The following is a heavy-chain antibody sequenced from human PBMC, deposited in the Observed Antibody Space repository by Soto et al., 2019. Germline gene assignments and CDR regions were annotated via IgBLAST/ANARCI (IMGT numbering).Heavy chain of an antibody. CDR2: ISGSGGST. J-gene: IGHJ4*02. CDR1: GFTFSSYA. Sequence: PGGSLRLSCAASGFTFSSYAMSWVRQAPGKGLEWVSAISGSGGSTYYADSAKGRFTISRDNSKNTLYLQMNSLRAEDTAVYYCAKGPKDYGDFYEPDYWGQGTLVTVSS. CDR3: AKGPKDYGDFYEPDY. V-gene: IGHV3-23*01. D-gene: IGHD4-17*01.